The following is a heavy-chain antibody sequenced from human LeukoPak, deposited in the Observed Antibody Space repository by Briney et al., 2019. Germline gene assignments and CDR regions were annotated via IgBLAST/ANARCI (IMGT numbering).Heavy chain of an antibody. CDR3: AKMGEEDAYYYDSSGYYFDY. Sequence: GGSLRLSCAASGFTFSSYAMSWVRQAPGKGLEWVSAISGSGGSTYYADSVKGRFTISRDNSKNTLYLQMNSLRAEDTAVYYCAKMGEEDAYYYDSSGYYFDYWGQGTLVTVSS. V-gene: IGHV3-23*01. D-gene: IGHD3-22*01. CDR2: ISGSGGST. J-gene: IGHJ4*02. CDR1: GFTFSSYA.